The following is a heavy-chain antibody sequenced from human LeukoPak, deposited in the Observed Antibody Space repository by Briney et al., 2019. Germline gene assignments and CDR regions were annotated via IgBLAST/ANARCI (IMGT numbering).Heavy chain of an antibody. Sequence: GASVKVSCKASGYTFTGYYMHWVRQAPGQGLKWMGRINPNSGGTNYAQKFQGRVTMTRDTSISTAYMELSRLRSDDTAVYYCASLPTYYYDSSALDIWGQGTMVTVSS. CDR3: ASLPTYYYDSSALDI. V-gene: IGHV1-2*06. J-gene: IGHJ3*02. CDR1: GYTFTGYY. D-gene: IGHD3-22*01. CDR2: INPNSGGT.